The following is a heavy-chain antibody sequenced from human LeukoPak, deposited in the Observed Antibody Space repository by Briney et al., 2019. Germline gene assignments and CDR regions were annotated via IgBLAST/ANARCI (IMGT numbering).Heavy chain of an antibody. CDR3: ARQWLRSDSLFDY. V-gene: IGHV3-21*01. CDR1: GFTFSSYT. J-gene: IGHJ4*02. Sequence: PGGSLRLSCAASGFTFSSYTMNWVRQAPGKGPEWVSSISSRNSYIYYADSVKGRFTISRDNAKMSLYLQMNSLRAEDTAVYYCARQWLRSDSLFDYWGQGTLVTVSS. D-gene: IGHD6-19*01. CDR2: ISSRNSYI.